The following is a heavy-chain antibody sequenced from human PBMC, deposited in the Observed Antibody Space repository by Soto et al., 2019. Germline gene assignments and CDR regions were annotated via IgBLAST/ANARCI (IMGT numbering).Heavy chain of an antibody. CDR3: AKDQGRSYNPFDY. J-gene: IGHJ4*01. CDR2: ISYDGRDK. D-gene: IGHD1-26*01. Sequence: QVRLVESGGGVVQPGSSLRLSCAASGFTFISHGMHWVRQAPGKGLEWVALISYDGRDKYYPDSVKGRFTIARNNSKNTVYLQVSSLRPEDTAVSYCAKDQGRSYNPFDYWGHGTLVTVSS. CDR1: GFTFISHG. V-gene: IGHV3-30*18.